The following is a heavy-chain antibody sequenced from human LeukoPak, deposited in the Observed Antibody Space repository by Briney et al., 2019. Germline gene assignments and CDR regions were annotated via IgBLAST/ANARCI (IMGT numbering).Heavy chain of an antibody. D-gene: IGHD4-17*01. V-gene: IGHV3-30*02. Sequence: TGGSLRLSCATSGFTFSHYGFHWVRQAPGKGLYWLAFMRHDGSDISFAESVKGRFTISRDNSKNTLYLQMNSLRAEDTAVYYCAKEIWPTVTIPGWTYFDYWGQGTLVTVSS. CDR2: MRHDGSDI. CDR1: GFTFSHYG. J-gene: IGHJ4*02. CDR3: AKEIWPTVTIPGWTYFDY.